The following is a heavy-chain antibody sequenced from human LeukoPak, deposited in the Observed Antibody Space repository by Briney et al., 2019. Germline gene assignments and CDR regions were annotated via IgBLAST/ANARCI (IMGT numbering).Heavy chain of an antibody. J-gene: IGHJ4*02. CDR1: GFIFKKYW. Sequence: GESLRLSCAASGFIFKKYWMNWVRQVPGKGLECLANIKEDGSETYYADSVKGRFTISRDNPKNLLFLQINSLRVEDTAVYYCAKTVGSSSAFDYWGQGTLVTVSS. D-gene: IGHD6-13*01. CDR3: AKTVGSSSAFDY. CDR2: IKEDGSET. V-gene: IGHV3-7*03.